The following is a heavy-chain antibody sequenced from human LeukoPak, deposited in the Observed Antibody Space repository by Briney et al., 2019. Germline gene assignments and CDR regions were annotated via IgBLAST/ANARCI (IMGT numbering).Heavy chain of an antibody. D-gene: IGHD6-19*01. Sequence: GGSLRLSCAASGFTFSSYAMSWVRQPPGKGLEWVSSISGSGGSTYDADSVKGRFTISRDNSKNTLDLQMNSLRAEDTAVYFCAKDARCSSGWWFFDHWGQGTLVTVSS. CDR1: GFTFSSYA. J-gene: IGHJ4*02. V-gene: IGHV3-23*01. CDR2: ISGSGGST. CDR3: AKDARCSSGWWFFDH.